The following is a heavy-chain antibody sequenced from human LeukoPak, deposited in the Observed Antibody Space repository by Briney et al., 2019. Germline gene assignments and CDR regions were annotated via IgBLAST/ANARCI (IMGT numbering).Heavy chain of an antibody. J-gene: IGHJ5*02. CDR2: ISWNSGSI. V-gene: IGHV3-9*01. Sequence: GRSLRLSCAASGFTFDDYAMHWVRQAPGKGLEWVSGISWNSGSIGYADSVKGRFTISRDNAKNSLYLQMNSLRAEDTALYYCAKGSYGETTGDWFDPWGQGTLVTVSS. D-gene: IGHD4-17*01. CDR3: AKGSYGETTGDWFDP. CDR1: GFTFDDYA.